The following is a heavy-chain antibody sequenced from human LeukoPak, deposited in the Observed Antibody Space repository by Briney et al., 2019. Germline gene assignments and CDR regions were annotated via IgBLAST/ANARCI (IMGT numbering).Heavy chain of an antibody. J-gene: IGHJ4*02. D-gene: IGHD3-10*01. V-gene: IGHV3-7*01. Sequence: PGGSPRLSCAASGFTFSSYWMSWVRQAPGKGLEWVANIKQDGSEKYYVDSVKGRFTISRDNAKNPLYLQMNSLRAEDTAVYYCARVDFPVALMNLWFGEFDYWGQGTLVTVSS. CDR1: GFTFSSYW. CDR2: IKQDGSEK. CDR3: ARVDFPVALMNLWFGEFDY.